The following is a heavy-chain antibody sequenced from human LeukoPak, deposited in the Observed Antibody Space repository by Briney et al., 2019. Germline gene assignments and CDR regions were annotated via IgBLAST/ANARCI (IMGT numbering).Heavy chain of an antibody. J-gene: IGHJ6*02. D-gene: IGHD1-26*01. CDR1: GLKFSDAW. V-gene: IGHV3-15*01. CDR3: KWERSVYYGMDV. CDR2: IKRGGTT. Sequence: NPGVSLRLSCVVSGLKFSDAWVTWVRQAPGKGLEWVGRIKRGGTTDYAAPVNGRFTISRDDSKNTIYLQVNSLKIEDTAVYYCKWERSVYYGMDVWGQGTTVTVSS.